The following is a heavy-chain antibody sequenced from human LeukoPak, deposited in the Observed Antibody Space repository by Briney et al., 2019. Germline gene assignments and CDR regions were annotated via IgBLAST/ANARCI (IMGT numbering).Heavy chain of an antibody. V-gene: IGHV3-30*02. J-gene: IGHJ4*02. CDR3: AKEASHYYDSSGYGGRYFDY. Sequence: GGSLRLSCAASGFTFSSYGMHWVRQAPGKGLEWVAFIRYDGSNKYYADSVKGRFTISRDNSKNTLYLQMNSLRAEDTAVYYCAKEASHYYDSSGYGGRYFDYWGQGTLVTVSS. CDR2: IRYDGSNK. D-gene: IGHD3-22*01. CDR1: GFTFSSYG.